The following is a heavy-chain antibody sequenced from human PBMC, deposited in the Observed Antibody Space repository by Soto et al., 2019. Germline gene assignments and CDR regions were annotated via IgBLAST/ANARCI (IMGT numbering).Heavy chain of an antibody. CDR2: MYYCGTT. D-gene: IGHD6-13*01. J-gene: IGHJ3*02. CDR3: TIVRATSNWYSSEI. CDR1: GGSISSGTYY. Sequence: SETLSLTCTVSGGSISSGTYYWGWIRQSPGKGLEWIGSMYYCGTTYYNQSLKSRATISVDMSKNQFSLKLSPVTAADTAVHFCTIVRATSNWYSSEIWGEGTLGT. V-gene: IGHV4-39*01.